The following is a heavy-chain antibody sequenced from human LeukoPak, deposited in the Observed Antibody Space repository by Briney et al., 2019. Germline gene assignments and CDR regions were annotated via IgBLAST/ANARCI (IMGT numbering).Heavy chain of an antibody. CDR2: MNPNSGNT. CDR1: GYTFTSYD. V-gene: IGHV1-8*01. D-gene: IGHD5-18*01. CDR3: ARQRGYNYGYDDY. Sequence: GASVKVSCKASGYTFTSYDINWVRQATGLGLEWMGWMNPNSGNTGYAQKFQGRVTMTRNTSIRTAYMELSSLTSEDTAVYYCARQRGYNYGYDDYWGQGTLVTVSS. J-gene: IGHJ4*02.